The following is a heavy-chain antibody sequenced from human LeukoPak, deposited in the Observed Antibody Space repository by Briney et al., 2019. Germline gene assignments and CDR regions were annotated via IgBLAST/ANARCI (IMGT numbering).Heavy chain of an antibody. V-gene: IGHV4-38-2*02. Sequence: SETLSLTRTVSGYSISSGYYWGWIRQPPGKGLEWIGSIYHSGSTYYNPSLKSRVTISVDTSKNQFSLKLSSVTAADTAVYYCARRMEYSYGPEDYWGQGTLVTVSS. J-gene: IGHJ4*02. CDR1: GYSISSGYY. CDR3: ARRMEYSYGPEDY. CDR2: IYHSGST. D-gene: IGHD5-18*01.